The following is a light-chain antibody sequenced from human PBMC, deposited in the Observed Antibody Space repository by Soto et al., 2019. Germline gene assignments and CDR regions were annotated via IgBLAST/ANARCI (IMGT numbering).Light chain of an antibody. V-gene: IGLV1-40*01. CDR2: TNN. CDR1: SSNIGAGYD. CDR3: QSYNSRLSAYV. J-gene: IGLJ1*01. Sequence: QSVLTQPPSVSRTPDQRVTISCTGRSSNIGAGYDVHWYLQVPGTAPKLPVYTNNNRPSGVPDRFSGSKSDTSAYLAITGLQAEDEADYYCQSYNSRLSAYVFGTGTKV.